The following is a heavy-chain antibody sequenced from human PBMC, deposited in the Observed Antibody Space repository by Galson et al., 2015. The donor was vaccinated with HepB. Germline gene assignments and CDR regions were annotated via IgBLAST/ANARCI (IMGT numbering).Heavy chain of an antibody. V-gene: IGHV5-51*01. D-gene: IGHD6-19*01. CDR1: GYSFTSYW. Sequence: QSGAEVKKPGESLKISCRGSGYSFTSYWIGWVRQMPGKGLEWMGIIYPGDSDTRYSPSFQGQVTISADKSISTAYLQWSSLKASDTAMYYCARHEASGQWPSYYYYYGMDVWGQGTTVTVSS. J-gene: IGHJ6*02. CDR3: ARHEASGQWPSYYYYYGMDV. CDR2: IYPGDSDT.